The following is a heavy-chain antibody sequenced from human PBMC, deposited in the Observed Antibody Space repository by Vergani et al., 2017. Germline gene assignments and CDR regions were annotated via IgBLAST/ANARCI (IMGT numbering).Heavy chain of an antibody. Sequence: QVQLVESGGGVVQPGRSLRLSCAASGFTFSSYGMHWVRQAPGKGLEWVAVISYVGSNKYYADSVKGRFTISRDNSKNTLYLQMNSLRAEDTAVYYCAKDRDVLRYFDWLGGFDYWGQGTLVTVSS. CDR3: AKDRDVLRYFDWLGGFDY. CDR2: ISYVGSNK. CDR1: GFTFSSYG. J-gene: IGHJ4*02. V-gene: IGHV3-30*18. D-gene: IGHD3-9*01.